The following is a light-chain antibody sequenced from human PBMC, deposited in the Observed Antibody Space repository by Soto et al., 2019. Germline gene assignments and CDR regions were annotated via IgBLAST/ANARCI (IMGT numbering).Light chain of an antibody. Sequence: EIVLTQSPGTLSLSPGERATLSCRASQTLTSSYLAWYQQKPGQAPRLLIFGSSSRATGIPDRFSGSGSGTDFTLTISRLEPEDFAVYYCQQYVTSLLTFGGGTKVEVK. V-gene: IGKV3-20*01. CDR3: QQYVTSLLT. J-gene: IGKJ4*01. CDR1: QTLTSSY. CDR2: GSS.